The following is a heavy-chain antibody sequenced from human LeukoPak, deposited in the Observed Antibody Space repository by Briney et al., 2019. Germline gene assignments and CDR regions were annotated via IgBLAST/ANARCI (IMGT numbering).Heavy chain of an antibody. J-gene: IGHJ4*02. V-gene: IGHV4-30-4*08. CDR1: GGSISSGDYY. D-gene: IGHD5-12*01. Sequence: SQTLSLTCTVSGGSISSGDYYWSWIRQPPGKGLEWIGYIYYSGSTYYNPSLKSRVTISVDTSKNQFSLKLSSLTAADTAVYYCARVAYSGYDRNYFDYWGQGTLVTVSS. CDR2: IYYSGST. CDR3: ARVAYSGYDRNYFDY.